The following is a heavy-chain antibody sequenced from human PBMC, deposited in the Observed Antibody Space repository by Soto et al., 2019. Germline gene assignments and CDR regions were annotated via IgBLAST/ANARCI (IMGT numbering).Heavy chain of an antibody. J-gene: IGHJ4*02. V-gene: IGHV4-34*01. D-gene: IGHD1-26*01. CDR1: GGSFSGYY. CDR3: GENKISGLFYQ. Sequence: PSETLSLTCAVYGGSFSGYYWTWIRQPPGTGLEWIGEINHSGSTNYNPSLKSRVTISVDTSKNQFSLKLTSVTAADTAVYYCGENKISGLFYQWGQGNPVTLSS. CDR2: INHSGST.